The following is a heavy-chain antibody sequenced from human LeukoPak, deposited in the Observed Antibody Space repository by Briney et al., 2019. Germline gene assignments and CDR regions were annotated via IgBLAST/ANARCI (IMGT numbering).Heavy chain of an antibody. CDR3: ARTPSGSYVDY. CDR1: GFTFSSYA. V-gene: IGHV3-64*01. CDR2: ISSNGGST. D-gene: IGHD1-26*01. J-gene: IGHJ4*02. Sequence: PGGSLRLSCAASGFTFSSYAMHWVRQAPGKGLEYVSAISSNGGSTYYANSVKGRFTISRDNSKNTLYLQMGSLRAGDMAVYYCARTPSGSYVDYWGQGTLVTVSS.